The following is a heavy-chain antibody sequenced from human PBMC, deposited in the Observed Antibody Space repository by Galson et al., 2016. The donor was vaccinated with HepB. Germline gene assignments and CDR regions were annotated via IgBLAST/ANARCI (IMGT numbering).Heavy chain of an antibody. Sequence: SLRLSCAASGFIFSSHTMNWVRQAPGKGLEWIAHIASTDGTTDYADSVKGRFTISRDNAKNSLFLQMNSLRADDTALYYCARGEGSGGWLVGHWGQGTLVTVSS. CDR1: GFIFSSHT. J-gene: IGHJ4*02. CDR2: IASTDGTT. CDR3: ARGEGSGGWLVGH. D-gene: IGHD1-26*01. V-gene: IGHV3-48*01.